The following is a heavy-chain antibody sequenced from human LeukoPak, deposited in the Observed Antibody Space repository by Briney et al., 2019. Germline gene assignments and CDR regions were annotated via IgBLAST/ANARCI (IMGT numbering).Heavy chain of an antibody. Sequence: SQTLSLTCAISGDSVSSNSAAWNWIRQSPSRGLEWLGRTYYRSKWYNDYAVSVKSRITINPDTSKNQFSLQLNSVTPEDTAVYYCARESSSSWTFDYYYYGMDVWGKGTTVTVSS. CDR3: ARESSSSWTFDYYYYGMDV. CDR2: TYYRSKWYN. V-gene: IGHV6-1*01. J-gene: IGHJ6*04. CDR1: GDSVSSNSAA. D-gene: IGHD6-13*01.